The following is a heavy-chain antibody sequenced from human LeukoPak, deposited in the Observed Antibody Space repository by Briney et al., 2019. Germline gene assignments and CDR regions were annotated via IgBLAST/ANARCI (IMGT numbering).Heavy chain of an antibody. J-gene: IGHJ4*01. CDR2: ITANGDST. CDR1: GFSFAYYA. Sequence: GGSLRLSCAASGFSFAYYAMHWVRQAPGKGLEWVSLITANGDSTYYADSVKGRFTISRDNSKNSLSLQMNSLRTEDTALYYCAKDIEAGTAGFSFDYWGHGILVAVSS. CDR3: AKDIEAGTAGFSFDY. D-gene: IGHD2-21*02. V-gene: IGHV3-43*02.